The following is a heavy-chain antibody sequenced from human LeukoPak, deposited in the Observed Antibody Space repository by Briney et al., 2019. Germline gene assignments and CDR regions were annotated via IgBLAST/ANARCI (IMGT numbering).Heavy chain of an antibody. CDR1: GFTITSYP. CDR2: IGTYGTP. D-gene: IGHD1-14*01. Sequence: GWSLRLSCAASGFTITSYPMRWVRKAPGKGLELGSTIGTYGTPFYSNSVKGRFTISRDSPKNTLYLQMDSLRDDDTAVYYCAKGSGYYYEYWAQGTLVTVSA. V-gene: IGHV3-23*01. J-gene: IGHJ4*02. CDR3: AKGSGYYYEY.